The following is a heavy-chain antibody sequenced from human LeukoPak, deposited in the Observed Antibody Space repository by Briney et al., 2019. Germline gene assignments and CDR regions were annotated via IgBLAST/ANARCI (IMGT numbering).Heavy chain of an antibody. CDR3: ARAPPYYDSLTGYYHPHYGMDV. D-gene: IGHD3-9*01. Sequence: ASVKVSCKASGYSLTTYGITWVRQAPGQGLEWMGWISAYNGNTDHAHNLQGRVTMTTDTSTNTAYMELRSLRSDDTAVYYCARAPPYYDSLTGYYHPHYGMDVWGQGTTVTVSS. V-gene: IGHV1-18*01. CDR2: ISAYNGNT. CDR1: GYSLTTYG. J-gene: IGHJ6*02.